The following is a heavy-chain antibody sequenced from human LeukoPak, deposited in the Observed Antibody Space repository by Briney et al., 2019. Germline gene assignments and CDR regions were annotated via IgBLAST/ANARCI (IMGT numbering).Heavy chain of an antibody. V-gene: IGHV3-23*01. D-gene: IGHD6-13*01. CDR1: GFTFSNFA. CDR2: ITGYGAT. J-gene: IGHJ5*02. Sequence: GSLRLSCAASGFTFSNFAMMWVRQAPGTGLQWVSTITGYGATFYADSVRGRFTIFRDTSMNTPFLQMNSLGAEDTAVYYCAKGAAAGKVDWFDPWGQGTLVTVSS. CDR3: AKGAAAGKVDWFDP.